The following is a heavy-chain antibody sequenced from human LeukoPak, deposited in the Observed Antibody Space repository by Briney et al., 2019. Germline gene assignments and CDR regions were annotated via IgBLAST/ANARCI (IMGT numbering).Heavy chain of an antibody. Sequence: GASVKVSCKASGYTFTGYYMHWVRQAPGQGLEWMGWINPNSGGTNYAQKFQGRVTMTRDTSISTAYMELSRLRSDDTAVYYCARVEHITMIRLFDYWGQGTLVTVSS. CDR2: INPNSGGT. V-gene: IGHV1-2*02. D-gene: IGHD3-10*01. CDR3: ARVEHITMIRLFDY. J-gene: IGHJ4*02. CDR1: GYTFTGYY.